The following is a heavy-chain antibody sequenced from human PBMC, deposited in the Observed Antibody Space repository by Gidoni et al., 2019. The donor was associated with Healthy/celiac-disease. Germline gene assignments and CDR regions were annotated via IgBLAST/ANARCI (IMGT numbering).Heavy chain of an antibody. Sequence: QLTLKESGPTLVKPTQTLTLTCTFSGFSLSTSGVGVGWIRQPPGKALEWLALNYWNDDKRYSPSLNSRLTITKDTSKNQVVLTMTNMDPVDTATYDCAHSGRFLEWLLFDYWGQGTLVTVSS. V-gene: IGHV2-5*01. J-gene: IGHJ4*02. CDR1: GFSLSTSGVG. CDR2: NYWNDDK. D-gene: IGHD3-3*01. CDR3: AHSGRFLEWLLFDY.